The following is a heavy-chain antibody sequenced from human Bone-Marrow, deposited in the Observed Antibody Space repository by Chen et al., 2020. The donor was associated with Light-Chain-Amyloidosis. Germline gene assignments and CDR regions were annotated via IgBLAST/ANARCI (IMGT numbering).Heavy chain of an antibody. V-gene: IGHV3-23*01. D-gene: IGHD2-15*01. CDR3: AIGSAATCSGARCYYFDY. J-gene: IGHJ4*02. CDR1: GFTFNNYA. CDR2: FSGGLSTT. Sequence: EVQLLESGGDLVQPGVSLRLSCAASGFTFNNYAMSWVRQAPGKGLGFVSTFSGGLSTTYYADSVKGRFTVSRDNSNNTLYLQMSSLRAEDTAIYYCAIGSAATCSGARCYYFDYWGQGTLVTVSS.